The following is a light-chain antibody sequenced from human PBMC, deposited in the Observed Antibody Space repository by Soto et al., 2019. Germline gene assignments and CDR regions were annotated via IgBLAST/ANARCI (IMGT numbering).Light chain of an antibody. CDR2: HAS. Sequence: DIQMTQSPSTLSASVGDRVTITCRSNQSISSWLAWYQQKPGKAPKLLIYHASSLESGVPSRFSGSGSGTEFTLTISSLQPDDFATYYCQQYNSYPWTFGQGTKVEIK. CDR3: QQYNSYPWT. V-gene: IGKV1-5*01. J-gene: IGKJ1*01. CDR1: QSISSW.